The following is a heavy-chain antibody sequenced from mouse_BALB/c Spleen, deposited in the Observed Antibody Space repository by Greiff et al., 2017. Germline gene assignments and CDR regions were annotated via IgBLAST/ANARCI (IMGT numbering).Heavy chain of an antibody. CDR2: ISYDGSN. CDR1: GYSITSGYY. J-gene: IGHJ1*01. CDR3: ASTTVVFYWYFDV. V-gene: IGHV3-6*02. D-gene: IGHD1-1*01. Sequence: DVKLVESGPGLVKPSQSLSLTCSVTGYSITSGYYWNWIRQFPGNKLEWMGYISYDGSNNYNPSLKNRISITRDTSKNQFFLKLNSVTTEDTATYYCASTTVVFYWYFDVWGAGTTVTVSS.